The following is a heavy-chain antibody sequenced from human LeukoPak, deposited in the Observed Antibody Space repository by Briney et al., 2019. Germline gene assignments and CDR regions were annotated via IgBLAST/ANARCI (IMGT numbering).Heavy chain of an antibody. CDR3: TSKQDY. CDR1: GFTFSSHW. Sequence: PGGALRLSWAASGFTFSSHWMHWVRQAPGKGPVWGPRINTDWSSTSYADSVKGRFTISRDNEKNTLYLHMTSLRAEDTAVYYCTSKQDYWGQGTLVTVSS. CDR2: INTDWSST. J-gene: IGHJ4*02. V-gene: IGHV3-74*01.